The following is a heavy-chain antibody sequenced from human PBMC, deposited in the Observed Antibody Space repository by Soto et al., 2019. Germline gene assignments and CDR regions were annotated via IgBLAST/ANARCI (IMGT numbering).Heavy chain of an antibody. CDR2: ISGSGGST. V-gene: IGHV3-23*01. D-gene: IGHD1-26*01. CDR3: ARRGSGSYYDY. CDR1: GFPFSSYA. J-gene: IGHJ4*02. Sequence: EVQLLESGGGLVQPGGSLRLSCEASGFPFSSYAMRWVRKAPVKGREWVSAISGSGGSTYYADSVKGRFTISRDNSKNTLYLQMNSLRAEDTAVYYCARRGSGSYYDYWGQGTLVTVSS.